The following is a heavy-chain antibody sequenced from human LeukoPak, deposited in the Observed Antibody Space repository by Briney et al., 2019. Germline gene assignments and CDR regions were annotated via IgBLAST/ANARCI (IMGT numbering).Heavy chain of an antibody. CDR3: ARAKILTIFGVVRPNWFDP. D-gene: IGHD3-3*01. V-gene: IGHV4-30-2*01. CDR2: IYHSGST. Sequence: PSQTLSLTCTVSGGSISSGGYYWSWIRQPPGKGLEWIGYIYHSGSTYYNPSLKSRVTISVDRSKNQFSLKLSSVTAADTAVYYCARAKILTIFGVVRPNWFDPWGQGTLVTVSS. CDR1: GGSISSGGYY. J-gene: IGHJ5*02.